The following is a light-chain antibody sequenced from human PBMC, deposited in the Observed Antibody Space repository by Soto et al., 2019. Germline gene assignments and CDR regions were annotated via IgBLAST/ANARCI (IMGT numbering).Light chain of an antibody. Sequence: QSVLTQPASVSGSPGQSITISCTGTSSDVGSYNFVSWYQQHPGKAPKLMIYEVSKRPSGVSNRFSGSKSGNTASLTISGLQAEDEADYYCCSYEGSSTSYVFGTGTKLTVL. V-gene: IGLV2-23*02. CDR3: CSYEGSSTSYV. CDR2: EVS. CDR1: SSDVGSYNF. J-gene: IGLJ1*01.